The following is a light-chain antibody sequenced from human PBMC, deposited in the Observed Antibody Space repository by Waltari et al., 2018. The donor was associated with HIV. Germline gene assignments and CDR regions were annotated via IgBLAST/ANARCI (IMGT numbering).Light chain of an antibody. V-gene: IGLV3-19*01. CDR2: GKN. J-gene: IGLJ3*02. Sequence: SSELTQDPAVSVALGQTVRSPCQGDSLRSYYASWYQQKPGQAPVLVIYGKNNRSSGIPDRFSGSSSVNTASWTITGTLEEYEADSYWSSLNNSGNHWVFGGSTRLTVL. CDR1: SLRSYY. CDR3: SSLNNSGNHWV.